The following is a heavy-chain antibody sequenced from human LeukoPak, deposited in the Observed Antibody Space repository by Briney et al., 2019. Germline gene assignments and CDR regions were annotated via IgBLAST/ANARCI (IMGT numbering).Heavy chain of an antibody. CDR1: GFTFSSYW. CDR2: IKQDGSEK. V-gene: IGHV3-7*01. J-gene: IGHJ4*02. D-gene: IGHD3-3*01. CDR3: ARDSAYYDFWSGYYSHFGY. Sequence: GGSLRLSCAASGFTFSSYWMSWVRQAPGKGLEWVANIKQDGSEKYYVDSVKGRFTISRDNAKNSLYLQMNSLRAEDTAVYYCARDSAYYDFWSGYYSHFGYWGQGTLVTVSS.